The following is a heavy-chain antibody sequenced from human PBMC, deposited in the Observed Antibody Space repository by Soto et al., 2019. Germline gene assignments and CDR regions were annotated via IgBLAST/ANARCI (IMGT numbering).Heavy chain of an antibody. Sequence: GGSVRLSCVASGFTFSSYGMHWVRQAPGKGLEWVAIISYDGSNTYYADSVKGRFTISRDNSKNTLYLQMNILRAEDTSVYYCAKSEVANIVFFGTAVWGQGTTVTASS. CDR1: GFTFSSYG. D-gene: IGHD5-12*01. CDR2: ISYDGSNT. V-gene: IGHV3-30*18. J-gene: IGHJ6*02. CDR3: AKSEVANIVFFGTAV.